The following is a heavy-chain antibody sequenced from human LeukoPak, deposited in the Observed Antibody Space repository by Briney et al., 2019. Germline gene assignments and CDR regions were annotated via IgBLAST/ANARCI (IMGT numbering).Heavy chain of an antibody. J-gene: IGHJ4*02. D-gene: IGHD3-10*01. V-gene: IGHV4-34*01. CDR1: GASISNYY. CDR2: INHSGST. Sequence: PSETLSLTCTVSGASISNYYWSWIRQPPGKGLEWIGEINHSGSTNYNPSLKSRVTISVDTSKNQFSLKLSSVTAADTAVYYCARGPMVREVGYFDYWGQGTLVTVSS. CDR3: ARGPMVREVGYFDY.